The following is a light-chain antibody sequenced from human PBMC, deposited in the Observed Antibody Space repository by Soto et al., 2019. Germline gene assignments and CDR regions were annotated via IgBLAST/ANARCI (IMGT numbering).Light chain of an antibody. Sequence: VLTQSPVTLSLYTGERATLSSRASQSVSISYLAWYQQKPGQAPRIIIFGASGRATGIPDRFSGSGSETDFTLTISRLEPEDFAVYYCQQYGSLSWTFGQGTKVDI. CDR2: GAS. CDR1: QSVSISY. J-gene: IGKJ1*01. CDR3: QQYGSLSWT. V-gene: IGKV3-20*01.